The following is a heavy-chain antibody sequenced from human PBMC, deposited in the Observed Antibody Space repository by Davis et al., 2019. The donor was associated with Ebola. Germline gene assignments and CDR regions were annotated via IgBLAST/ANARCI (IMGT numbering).Heavy chain of an antibody. Sequence: GESLKISCKASGYTFTTYWIGWVRQMPGKGLEWVGIIYPGDSDTRYSPSFQGQVTISADNSISTAYLQWSSLKASDTAMYYCARRGGWSGAFLDYWGQGTLVTVSS. D-gene: IGHD3-3*02. CDR2: IYPGDSDT. V-gene: IGHV5-51*01. CDR1: GYTFTTYW. J-gene: IGHJ4*02. CDR3: ARRGGWSGAFLDY.